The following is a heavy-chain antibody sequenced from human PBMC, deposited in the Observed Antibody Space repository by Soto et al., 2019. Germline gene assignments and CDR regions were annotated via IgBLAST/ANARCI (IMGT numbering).Heavy chain of an antibody. J-gene: IGHJ4*02. D-gene: IGHD1-26*01. V-gene: IGHV3-23*01. CDR1: GFTFSSYA. Sequence: PGGSLRLSCAASGFTFSSYAMSWVRQAPGKGLEWVSAISGSGGSTYYADSVKGRFTISRDNSKNTLYLQMNSLRAEDTAVYYCAKSFKGSKYSGSNTIDYWGQGTLVTVSS. CDR3: AKSFKGSKYSGSNTIDY. CDR2: ISGSGGST.